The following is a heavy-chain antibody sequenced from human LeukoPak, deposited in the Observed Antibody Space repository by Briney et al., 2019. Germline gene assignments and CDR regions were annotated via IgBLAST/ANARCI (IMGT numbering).Heavy chain of an antibody. D-gene: IGHD6-13*01. CDR2: INTDESST. V-gene: IGHV3-74*01. J-gene: IGHJ3*02. CDR3: ARDTVAAAVPPSDI. CDR1: GFTFSSYW. Sequence: GGSLRLSCAASGFTFSSYWMHWVRQAPGKGLVWVSRINTDESSTSYADSVKSRFTISRDNAKNTLYLQMNSLRAEDTAVYYCARDTVAAAVPPSDIWGQGTMVTVSS.